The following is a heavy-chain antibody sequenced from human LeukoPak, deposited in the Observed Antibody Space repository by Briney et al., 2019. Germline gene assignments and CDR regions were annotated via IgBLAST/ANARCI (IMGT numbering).Heavy chain of an antibody. CDR1: GGSFSGYY. D-gene: IGHD5-12*01. CDR3: ARQGGFAPNWFDP. Sequence: PSETLSPTCAVYGGSFSGYYWSWIRQPPGKGLEWIGEINHSGSTNYNPSLKSRVTISVDTSKNQFSLKLSSVTAADTAVYYCARQGGFAPNWFDPWGQGTLVTVSS. CDR2: INHSGST. J-gene: IGHJ5*02. V-gene: IGHV4-34*01.